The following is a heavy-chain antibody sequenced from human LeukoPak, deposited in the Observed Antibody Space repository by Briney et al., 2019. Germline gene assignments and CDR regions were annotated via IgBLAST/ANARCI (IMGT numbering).Heavy chain of an antibody. CDR1: GFTFNNYW. V-gene: IGHV3-7*01. D-gene: IGHD6-19*01. CDR3: ASQRSGWYEGSSGNYYFDY. J-gene: IGHJ4*02. Sequence: PGGSLRLSCAASGFTFNNYWMSWVRKAPGKGLEWVANIKQDGSEKYYVDSVKGRFTISRDNAKNSLYLQMNSLRAEDTAVFYCASQRSGWYEGSSGNYYFDYWGQGTLVTVSS. CDR2: IKQDGSEK.